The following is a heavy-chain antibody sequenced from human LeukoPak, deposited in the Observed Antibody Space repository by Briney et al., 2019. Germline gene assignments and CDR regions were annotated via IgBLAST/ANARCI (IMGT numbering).Heavy chain of an antibody. CDR3: AHAYVATRPVRGVRSRTFDY. CDR1: GGSIRSYYW. CDR2: IYWYDNK. J-gene: IGHJ4*02. D-gene: IGHD3-10*01. V-gene: IGHV2-5*08. Sequence: TLSLTCTVSGGSIRSYYWSWIRHPPGKALEWLALIYWYDNKHYSPSLKSSLTITKDTSKNQVVLTMTNMDPVDTATYYRAHAYVATRPVRGVRSRTFDYWGQGTLVTVSS.